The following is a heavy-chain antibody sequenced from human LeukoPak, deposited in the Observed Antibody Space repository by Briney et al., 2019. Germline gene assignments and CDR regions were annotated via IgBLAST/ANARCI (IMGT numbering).Heavy chain of an antibody. CDR2: ISGSGGST. CDR1: GFTFSSYA. D-gene: IGHD3-9*01. J-gene: IGHJ4*02. CDR3: AKDPNYDILTGYSGFDY. Sequence: PGGSLRLSCAASGFTFSSYAMSWVRQAPGKGLEWVSAISGSGGSTYYADSVKGRFTISRDNSKNTLYLQMNSLRAEDTAVYYCAKDPNYDILTGYSGFDYWGQGTLVTVSS. V-gene: IGHV3-23*01.